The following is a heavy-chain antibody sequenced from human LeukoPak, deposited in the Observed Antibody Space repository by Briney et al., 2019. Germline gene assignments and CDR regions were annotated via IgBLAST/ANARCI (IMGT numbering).Heavy chain of an antibody. CDR1: GFTFSSYG. Sequence: PGGSLRLSCGASGFTFSSYGMSWVRQAPGKGLEWVSYISSSGSTIYYADSVKGRFTISRDNAKNSLYLQMNSLRVEDTAIYYCARDPYNGAYSEGYYYYYMDVWGKGTTVTVSS. D-gene: IGHD1-1*01. J-gene: IGHJ6*03. CDR2: ISSSGSTI. V-gene: IGHV3-48*04. CDR3: ARDPYNGAYSEGYYYYYMDV.